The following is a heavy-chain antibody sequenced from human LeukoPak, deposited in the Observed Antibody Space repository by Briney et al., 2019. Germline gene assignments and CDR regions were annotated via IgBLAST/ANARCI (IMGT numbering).Heavy chain of an antibody. J-gene: IGHJ4*02. CDR2: IYYSGST. V-gene: IGHV4-59*08. CDR1: GGSISSYY. CDR3: ATYGSGPHLYYFDY. D-gene: IGHD3-10*01. Sequence: PSETLSLTCTVSGGSISSYYWSWIRQPPGKGLEWIGYIYYSGSTNYNPSLKSRVTISVDTSKNQFSLKLSSVTAADTAVYYCATYGSGPHLYYFDYWGQGTLVTVSS.